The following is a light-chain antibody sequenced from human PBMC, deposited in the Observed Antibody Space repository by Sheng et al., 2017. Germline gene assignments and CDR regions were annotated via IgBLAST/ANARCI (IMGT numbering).Light chain of an antibody. V-gene: IGKV1D-12*01. Sequence: DIQMTQSPSSVSASVGDTVTITCRASRDVGSWLAWYQQIPGKAPKLLIYGASDLQTGVPSRFSGTGSGRDFTLFISDLQPDDFATYYCQQANTFPWTFGQGTKVDIK. CDR3: QQANTFPWT. CDR1: RDVGSW. J-gene: IGKJ1*01. CDR2: GAS.